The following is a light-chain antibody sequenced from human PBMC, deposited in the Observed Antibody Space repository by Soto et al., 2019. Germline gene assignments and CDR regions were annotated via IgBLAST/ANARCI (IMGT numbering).Light chain of an antibody. V-gene: IGKV3-15*01. CDR1: QSVSSN. Sequence: EILMTQYPATPSRSAGDSATLSCRASQSVSSNLAWYQQKPGQAPRLLIYGAYTRATGIPARFSGSGSGTEFTLTISSLQSEDFAVYYCQQXNNWPPWTCGQGTKVDIK. CDR2: GAY. J-gene: IGKJ1*01. CDR3: QQXNNWPPWT.